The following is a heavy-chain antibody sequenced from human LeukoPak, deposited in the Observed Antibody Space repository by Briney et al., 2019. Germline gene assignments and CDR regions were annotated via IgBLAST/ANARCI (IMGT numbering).Heavy chain of an antibody. J-gene: IGHJ5*02. CDR3: AKEWLEGWFDP. CDR2: ISGSGGST. D-gene: IGHD3-10*01. Sequence: GGSLRLSCAASGFTFGSYAMNWVRQTPGKGLDWVSGISGSGGSTYYADSVEGRFTISRDNSKNTLYLQMNTLRAEDTAVYYCAKEWLEGWFDPWGQGTLVTVSS. V-gene: IGHV3-23*01. CDR1: GFTFGSYA.